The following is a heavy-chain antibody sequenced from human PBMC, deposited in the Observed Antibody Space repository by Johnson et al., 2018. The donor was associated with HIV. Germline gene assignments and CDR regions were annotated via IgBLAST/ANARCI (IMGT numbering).Heavy chain of an antibody. Sequence: VQLVESGGVVVQPGGSLRLSCAASGFTFDDYTMHWVRQAPGKCLEWVSLISWDGGSTYYADSVKGRFTISRDNSKNSLYLQMNSLRTEDTALYYCAKGGVAAAKGGFDIWGQGTMVTVSS. CDR1: GFTFDDYT. D-gene: IGHD6-25*01. J-gene: IGHJ3*02. V-gene: IGHV3-43*01. CDR3: AKGGVAAAKGGFDI. CDR2: ISWDGGST.